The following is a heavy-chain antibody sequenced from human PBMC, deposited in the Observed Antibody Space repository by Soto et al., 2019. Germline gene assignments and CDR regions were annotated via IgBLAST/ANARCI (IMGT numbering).Heavy chain of an antibody. CDR1: GFTFSSYG. CDR2: ISYDGSNK. J-gene: IGHJ4*02. CDR3: AKDHSWDGSGSPDVDY. Sequence: QVQLVESGGGVVQPGRSLRLSCAASGFTFSSYGMHWVRHAPGKGLEWVAVISYDGSNKYYADSVKGRFTISRDNSKNTLYLQMYSLRAEDTAVYFCAKDHSWDGSGSPDVDYWGQGTLVTVS. V-gene: IGHV3-30*18. D-gene: IGHD3-10*01.